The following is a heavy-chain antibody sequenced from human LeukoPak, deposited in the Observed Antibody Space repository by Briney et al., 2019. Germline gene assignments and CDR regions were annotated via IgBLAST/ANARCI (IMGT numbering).Heavy chain of an antibody. CDR2: INHSGST. CDR3: ARRARQMVRGVIQRLNRYYFDY. CDR1: GGSISSPDYY. V-gene: IGHV4-34*01. D-gene: IGHD3-10*01. Sequence: PSETLSFTCSVSGGSISSPDYYWSWIRQAPGKGLEWIGEINHSGSTNYNPSLKSRVTISVDTSKKQFSLKLSSVTAADTAVYYCARRARQMVRGVIQRLNRYYFDYWGQGTLVTVSS. J-gene: IGHJ4*02.